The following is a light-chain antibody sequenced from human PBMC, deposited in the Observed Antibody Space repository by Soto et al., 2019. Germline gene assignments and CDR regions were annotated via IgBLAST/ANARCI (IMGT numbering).Light chain of an antibody. V-gene: IGKV1-33*01. CDR2: DAS. J-gene: IGKJ4*02. CDR3: QQYDNLPRT. CDR1: QDIANY. Sequence: DIQMTQSSSSLSASVGDRVTITCQASQDIANYLNWYQQKAGRAPKFLIYDASNLETGVPSRFSGSGSGTDFTLTIISLQPEDIATDYCQQYDNLPRTFGGGPNVHIK.